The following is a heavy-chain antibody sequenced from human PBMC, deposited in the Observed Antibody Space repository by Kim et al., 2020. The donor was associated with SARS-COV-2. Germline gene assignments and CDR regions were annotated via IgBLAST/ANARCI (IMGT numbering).Heavy chain of an antibody. Sequence: SETLSLTCTVSGGSISSGSYYWGWIRQPPGKGLEWIGSIYYSGTTYHNPSLKSRVTMSVDTSKNQFSLKLCSVTAADTAVYYCAALPAGIVVVDIWGQGTMVTVSS. CDR3: AALPAGIVVVDI. CDR1: GGSISSGSYY. J-gene: IGHJ3*02. D-gene: IGHD2-15*01. CDR2: IYYSGTT. V-gene: IGHV4-39*01.